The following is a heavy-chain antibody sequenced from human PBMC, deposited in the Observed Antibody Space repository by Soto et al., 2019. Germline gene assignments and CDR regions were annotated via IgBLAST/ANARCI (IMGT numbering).Heavy chain of an antibody. CDR3: AKDWTWFGEFIEQDYYYGMYV. J-gene: IGHJ6*02. CDR1: GFTFSSYG. D-gene: IGHD3-10*01. Sequence: SLRLSCAASGFTFSSYGMHWVRQAPGKWLEWVAVISYDGSNKYYADSVKGRFTISRDNSKNTLYLQMNSLRAEDTAVYYCAKDWTWFGEFIEQDYYYGMYVWGQGTTVTVS. V-gene: IGHV3-30*18. CDR2: ISYDGSNK.